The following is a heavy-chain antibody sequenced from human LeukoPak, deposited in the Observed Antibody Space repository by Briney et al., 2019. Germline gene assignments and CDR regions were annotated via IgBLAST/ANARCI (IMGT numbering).Heavy chain of an antibody. Sequence: GGSLRLSCAASGFTFDDYAMHWVRQAPGKGLEWVSGINWNSGTVAYADSVKGRFTISRDNAKNSLYLQMNSLRAEDTALYYCARVVFEDGMDVWGQGTTVTVSS. CDR1: GFTFDDYA. CDR3: ARVVFEDGMDV. D-gene: IGHD3-10*02. J-gene: IGHJ6*02. V-gene: IGHV3-9*01. CDR2: INWNSGTV.